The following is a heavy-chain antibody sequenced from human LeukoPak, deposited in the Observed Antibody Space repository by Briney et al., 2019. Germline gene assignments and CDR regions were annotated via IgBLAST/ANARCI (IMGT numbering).Heavy chain of an antibody. D-gene: IGHD3-16*01. CDR3: ATDWAWGGFEH. CDR1: GFTFSSYA. CDR2: ISYDGSNK. Sequence: GGSLRLSCAASGFTFSSYAMHWVRQAPGKGLEWVAVISYDGSNKYYAGSVKGRFTVSRDNAKSTLYLQMNSVRAEDTAVYYCATDWAWGGFEHWGQGALVTVSS. V-gene: IGHV3-30-3*01. J-gene: IGHJ4*02.